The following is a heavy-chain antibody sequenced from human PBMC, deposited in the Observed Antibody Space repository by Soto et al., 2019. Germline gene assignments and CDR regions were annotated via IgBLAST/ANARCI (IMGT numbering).Heavy chain of an antibody. V-gene: IGHV3-7*01. J-gene: IGHJ4*02. CDR2: IKQDGSEK. CDR3: ARETNYDFWSGYYTRYFDY. Sequence: GGSLRLSCAASGFTLSSYWMSWVRQAPGKGLEWVANIKQDGSEKYYVDSVKGRFTISRDNAKNSLYLQMNSLRAEDTAVYYCARETNYDFWSGYYTRYFDYWGQGTLVTVSS. CDR1: GFTLSSYW. D-gene: IGHD3-3*01.